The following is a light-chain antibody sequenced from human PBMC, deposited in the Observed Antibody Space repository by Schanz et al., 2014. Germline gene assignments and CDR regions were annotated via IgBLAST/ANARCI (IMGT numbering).Light chain of an antibody. CDR2: EGS. V-gene: IGLV2-14*02. Sequence: QSVLTQPASVSGSPGQSITISCTGTSSDVGTYNLVSWYQQHPGKAPKLMIYEGSKRPSGVSNRFSGSKSGNTASLTISGLQAEDEADYYCSSYTSSSTLGYVVFGGGTKLTVL. J-gene: IGLJ2*01. CDR1: SSDVGTYNL. CDR3: SSYTSSSTLGYVV.